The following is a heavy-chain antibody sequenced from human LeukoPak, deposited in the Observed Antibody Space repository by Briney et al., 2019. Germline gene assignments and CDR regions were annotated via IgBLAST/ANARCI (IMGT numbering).Heavy chain of an antibody. J-gene: IGHJ4*02. Sequence: PSDTLSLTCAVSGGSLSSSNWWSWVRPPPGKGLEWIGEIYHCGSTNYNPSLKRRDTISVDKSKNQFSLKLSSVTAADTAVYYCARDPGGYFDYWGQGTLVTVSS. CDR2: IYHCGST. V-gene: IGHV4-4*02. CDR3: ARDPGGYFDY. D-gene: IGHD3-16*01. CDR1: GGSLSSSNW.